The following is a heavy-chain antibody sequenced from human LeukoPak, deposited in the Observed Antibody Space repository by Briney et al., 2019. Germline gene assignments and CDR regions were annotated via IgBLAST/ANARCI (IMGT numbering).Heavy chain of an antibody. D-gene: IGHD3-10*01. J-gene: IGHJ4*02. CDR3: ARVEYYGSGTNSPFDY. CDR1: GYTFTGYY. CDR2: LNPSGGST. Sequence: ASVKVSCKASGYTFTGYYMHWVRQAPGQGLEWMGILNPSGGSTDCAQKFQGRVTMTRDMSTSTVYMELSSLRSEDTAVYYCARVEYYGSGTNSPFDYWGQGTLVTVSS. V-gene: IGHV1-46*01.